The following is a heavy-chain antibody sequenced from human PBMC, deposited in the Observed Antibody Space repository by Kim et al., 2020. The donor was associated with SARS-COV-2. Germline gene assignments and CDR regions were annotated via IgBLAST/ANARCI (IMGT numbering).Heavy chain of an antibody. CDR3: ARDHIAAAGDYFDY. V-gene: IGHV4-59*01. Sequence: SETLSLTCTVSGGSISSYYWSWIRQPPGKGLEWIGYIYYSGSTNYNPSLKSRVTISVDTSKNQFSLKLSSVTAADTAVYYCARDHIAAAGDYFDYWGQGTLVTVSS. J-gene: IGHJ4*02. CDR2: IYYSGST. D-gene: IGHD6-13*01. CDR1: GGSISSYY.